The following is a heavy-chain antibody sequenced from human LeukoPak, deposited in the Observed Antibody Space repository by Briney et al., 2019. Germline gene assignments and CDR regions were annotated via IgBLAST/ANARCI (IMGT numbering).Heavy chain of an antibody. CDR1: GFTFSGYW. J-gene: IGHJ6*03. D-gene: IGHD3-3*01. V-gene: IGHV3-74*01. Sequence: GGSLRLSCAASGFTFSGYWMHWGRQAPGKGLVWVSRINGDGGSTTYADSVQGRFTIPRDHAKNSLYLKMNSLRAEDTDVYYCAKGAAGGGGVTNYYYSYMDVWGKGTTVTVSS. CDR3: AKGAAGGGGVTNYYYSYMDV. CDR2: INGDGGST.